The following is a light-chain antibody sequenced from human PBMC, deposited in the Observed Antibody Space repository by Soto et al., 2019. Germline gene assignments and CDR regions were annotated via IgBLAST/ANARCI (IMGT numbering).Light chain of an antibody. J-gene: IGKJ5*01. CDR1: QTVSSY. CDR2: GAS. CDR3: QQYGTSPIT. Sequence: ENVLTQAPGTLSLSPGERATLSCRASQTVSSYLTWYQQRPGQAPRLLIYGASKRATGIPDRFSGSGSGTDFTLTISRREPEDVALYYCQQYGTSPITFGQGTRLEIK. V-gene: IGKV3-20*01.